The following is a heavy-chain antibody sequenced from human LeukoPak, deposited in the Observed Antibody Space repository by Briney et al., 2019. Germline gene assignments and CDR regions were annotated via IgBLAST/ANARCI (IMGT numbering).Heavy chain of an antibody. CDR3: ARQPGTYSY. Sequence: PSETLSLTCTVSADSISTYYWSWIRQPPGKGLEWLGSIYYSGSTYYNPPFQSRVTISVDTSKNQFSLKLSSVTAADTAVYYCARQPGTYSYWGQGTLVTVSS. CDR1: ADSISTYY. D-gene: IGHD1-26*01. J-gene: IGHJ4*02. CDR2: IYYSGST. V-gene: IGHV4-39*01.